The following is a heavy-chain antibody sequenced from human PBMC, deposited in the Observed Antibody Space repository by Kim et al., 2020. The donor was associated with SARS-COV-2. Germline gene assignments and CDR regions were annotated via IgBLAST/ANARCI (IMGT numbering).Heavy chain of an antibody. D-gene: IGHD4-17*01. V-gene: IGHV3-30*04. J-gene: IGHJ4*02. Sequence: GGSLRLSCAASGFTFSSYAMHWVRQAPGKGLEWVAVISYDGSNKYYADSVKGRFTISRDNSKNTLYLQMNSLRAEDTAVYYCARDYGFDYWGQGTLVTVSS. CDR1: GFTFSSYA. CDR3: ARDYGFDY. CDR2: ISYDGSNK.